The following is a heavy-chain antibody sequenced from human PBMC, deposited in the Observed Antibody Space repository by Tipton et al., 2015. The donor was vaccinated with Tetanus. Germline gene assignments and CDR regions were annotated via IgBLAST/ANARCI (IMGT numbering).Heavy chain of an antibody. CDR3: ARANFDFPKKGPFDS. CDR2: ISSSGST. CDR1: GGSLRSGDHY. D-gene: IGHD3-3*01. Sequence: TLSLTCTVSGGSLRSGDHYWSWIWQPPGKGLEWLAYISSSGSTNSDYSLKSRITISRDTSKNHFSLNLASVTAADTAVYFCARANFDFPKKGPFDSWGQGIPVIVSA. J-gene: IGHJ4*02. V-gene: IGHV4-61*03.